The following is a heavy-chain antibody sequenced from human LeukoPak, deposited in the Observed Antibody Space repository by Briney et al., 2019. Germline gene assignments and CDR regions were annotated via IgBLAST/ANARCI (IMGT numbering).Heavy chain of an antibody. J-gene: IGHJ5*02. D-gene: IGHD3-3*01. Sequence: PSQTLSLTCTVSGGSISSGGYYWSWIRQHPGKGLEWIGYIYYSGSTYYNPSLKSRVTISVDTSKNQFSLKLSSVTAADTAVYYCARHGGTYYDFWSGYPRKNWFDPWGQGTLVTVSS. CDR3: ARHGGTYYDFWSGYPRKNWFDP. V-gene: IGHV4-31*03. CDR1: GGSISSGGYY. CDR2: IYYSGST.